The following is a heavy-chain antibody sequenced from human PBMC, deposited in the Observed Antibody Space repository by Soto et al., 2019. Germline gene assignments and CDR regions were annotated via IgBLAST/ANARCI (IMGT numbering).Heavy chain of an antibody. CDR2: IYYSGST. CDR1: GGSISSGDYY. Sequence: SETLSLTCTVSGGSISSGDYYWSWIRQPPGKGLEWIGYIYYSGSTNYNPSLKSRVTISVDTSKNQFSLKLSSVTAADTAVYYCARENYYYDSSGIFYNWFDPWGQGTLVTVSS. D-gene: IGHD3-22*01. V-gene: IGHV4-61*08. J-gene: IGHJ5*02. CDR3: ARENYYYDSSGIFYNWFDP.